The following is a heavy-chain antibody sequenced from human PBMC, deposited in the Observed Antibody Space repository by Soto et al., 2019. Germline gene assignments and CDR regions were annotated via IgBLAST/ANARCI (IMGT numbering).Heavy chain of an antibody. D-gene: IGHD6-13*01. Sequence: QLQLQESGPGMVKPSETLSLTCTVSGGSISSSSYYWAWIRQPPGKGLEWIGSIYYSGSTYSNPSLKSRVTIAVDTAKSQFSLKLNSVTATDTAVYYCARYPASTWYIRYCDPWGKGTLVTVSS. V-gene: IGHV4-39*01. CDR3: ARYPASTWYIRYCDP. J-gene: IGHJ5*02. CDR2: IYYSGST. CDR1: GGSISSSSYY.